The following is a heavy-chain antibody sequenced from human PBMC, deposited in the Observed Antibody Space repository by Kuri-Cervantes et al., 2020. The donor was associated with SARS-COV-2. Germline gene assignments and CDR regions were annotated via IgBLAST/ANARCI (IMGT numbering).Heavy chain of an antibody. V-gene: IGHV4-59*10. J-gene: IGHJ6*03. D-gene: IGHD6-13*01. CDR1: GGSFRCDY. Sequence: SQTLSHTCAVYGGSFRCDYWSWIRQPAGKGLEWIGRIYTSGSTNYNPSLKSRVTMSVDTSKNQFSLKLSSVTAADTAVYYCARCLAAAGSPSPAYYYYMDVWGKGTTVTVSS. CDR3: ARCLAAAGSPSPAYYYYMDV. CDR2: IYTSGST.